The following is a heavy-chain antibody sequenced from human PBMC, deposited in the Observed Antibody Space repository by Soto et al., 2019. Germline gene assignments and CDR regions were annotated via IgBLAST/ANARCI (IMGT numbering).Heavy chain of an antibody. CDR2: IYYSGST. V-gene: IGHV4-39*01. D-gene: IGHD4-17*01. Sequence: QLQLQESGPGLVKPSETLSLTCTVSGGSISSSSYYWGWIRQPPGKGLEWIGSIYYSGSTYYNPSLNSRVTLDVDTAKTQFPLKLSSVTAADPAVYYCARHVYGDYGDNWFDPWGQGTLVTVSS. CDR1: GGSISSSSYY. J-gene: IGHJ5*02. CDR3: ARHVYGDYGDNWFDP.